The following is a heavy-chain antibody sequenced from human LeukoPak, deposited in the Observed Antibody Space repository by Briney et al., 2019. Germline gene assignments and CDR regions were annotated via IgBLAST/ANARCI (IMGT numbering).Heavy chain of an antibody. Sequence: SETLSLTCTVSGGSISSYYWSWIRQPPGKGLVWIGYIHYSGSTNYNPSLKSRVTISVDASKNHFSLKLSSVTAADTAVYFCARGGRYMSASWYRSVYYYMDVWGKGTAVTVSS. J-gene: IGHJ6*03. CDR1: GGSISSYY. CDR2: IHYSGST. D-gene: IGHD6-13*01. CDR3: ARGGRYMSASWYRSVYYYMDV. V-gene: IGHV4-59*12.